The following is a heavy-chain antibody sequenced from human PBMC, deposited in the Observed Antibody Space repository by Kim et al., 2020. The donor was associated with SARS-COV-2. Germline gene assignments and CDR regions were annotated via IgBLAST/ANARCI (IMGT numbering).Heavy chain of an antibody. CDR3: ARWASSGYYYGY. CDR2: INHSGST. V-gene: IGHV4-34*01. J-gene: IGHJ4*02. D-gene: IGHD3-22*01. CDR1: GGSFSGYY. Sequence: SETLSLTCAVYGGSFSGYYWSWIRQPPGKGLEWIGEINHSGSTNYNPSLKSRVTISVDTSKNQFSLKLSSVTAADTAVYYCARWASSGYYYGYWGQGTLVTISS.